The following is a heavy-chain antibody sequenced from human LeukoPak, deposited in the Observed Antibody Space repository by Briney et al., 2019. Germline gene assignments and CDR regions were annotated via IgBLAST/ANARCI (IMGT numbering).Heavy chain of an antibody. Sequence: SETLSLTCAVYSESFSHYYWNWIRQSPGKGLEWIGEIDEIGRTNYNPSLKSRVTISVDRTKNQFSLKLSPVIAADTAVYYCARPIFCSSIRCTGAMDVWGQGTTVIVSS. J-gene: IGHJ6*01. CDR3: ARPIFCSSIRCTGAMDV. V-gene: IGHV4-34*01. D-gene: IGHD2-2*01. CDR2: IDEIGRT. CDR1: SESFSHYY.